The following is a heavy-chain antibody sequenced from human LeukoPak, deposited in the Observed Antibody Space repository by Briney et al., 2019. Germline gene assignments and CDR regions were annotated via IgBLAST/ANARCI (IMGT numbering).Heavy chain of an antibody. V-gene: IGHV3-11*04. Sequence: GGSLRLSCAASGFTFSNAWMSWIRQAPGKGLEWVSYISSGGSPIYYADSVKGRFTISRDNAKNSLYLQMNSLRAEDTAVYYCVRAVPAAILGAFDIWGQGTMVTVSS. J-gene: IGHJ3*02. CDR1: GFTFSNAW. CDR2: ISSGGSPI. D-gene: IGHD2-2*02. CDR3: VRAVPAAILGAFDI.